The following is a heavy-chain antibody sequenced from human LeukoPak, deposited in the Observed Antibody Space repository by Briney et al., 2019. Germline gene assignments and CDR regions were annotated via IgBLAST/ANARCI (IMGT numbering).Heavy chain of an antibody. Sequence: PGGSLRLSCAASGFTFDDYAMHWVRQAPGKGLEWVSGISWNSGTIGCADSVKGRFTISRDNAKKSLFLQMNSLRAEDTALYYCAKGLYSTSSGQFDYWGQGTLVTVSS. CDR1: GFTFDDYA. D-gene: IGHD6-6*01. CDR2: ISWNSGTI. J-gene: IGHJ4*02. CDR3: AKGLYSTSSGQFDY. V-gene: IGHV3-9*01.